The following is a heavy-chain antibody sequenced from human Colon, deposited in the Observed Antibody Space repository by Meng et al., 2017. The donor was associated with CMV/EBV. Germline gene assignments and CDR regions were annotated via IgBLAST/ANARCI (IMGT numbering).Heavy chain of an antibody. J-gene: IGHJ4*02. Sequence: YGITWVRQAPGQGLEWMGWIDPYHGRTTYAQNFQGRLAMTTDTSTLTAYMELRSLRFDDTALYYCARAATTGRVFGVVPPDKSYFDYWGQGALVTVSS. CDR2: IDPYHGRT. CDR3: ARAATTGRVFGVVPPDKSYFDY. D-gene: IGHD3-3*01. CDR1: YG. V-gene: IGHV1-18*01.